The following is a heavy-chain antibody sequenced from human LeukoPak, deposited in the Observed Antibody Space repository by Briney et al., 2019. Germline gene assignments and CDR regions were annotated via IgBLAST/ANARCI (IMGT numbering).Heavy chain of an antibody. J-gene: IGHJ4*02. V-gene: IGHV4-39*01. D-gene: IGHD3-22*01. CDR3: ARQASTCYYDSSGYPPVDY. Sequence: SETLSLTCTVSGGSISSSSYYWGWIRQPPGKGLEWIGSIYYSGSTYHNPSPKSRVTISVDTSKNQFSLKLSSVTAADTAVYYCARQASTCYYDSSGYPPVDYWGQGTLVTVSS. CDR2: IYYSGST. CDR1: GGSISSSSYY.